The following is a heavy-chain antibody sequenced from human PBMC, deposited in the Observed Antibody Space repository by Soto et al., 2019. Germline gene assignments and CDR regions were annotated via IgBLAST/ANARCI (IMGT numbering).Heavy chain of an antibody. J-gene: IGHJ4*02. CDR2: IYYSGST. CDR3: ARDHYDILTGYSTPLGY. D-gene: IGHD3-9*01. CDR1: GGSISSGDYY. V-gene: IGHV4-30-4*01. Sequence: QVQLQESGPGLVKPSQTLSLTCTVSGGSISSGDYYWSWIRQPPGKGLEWIGYIYYSGSTYYNPSRKSRVTISVDTSKNQFSLKLSSVTAADTAVYYCARDHYDILTGYSTPLGYWGQGTLVTVSS.